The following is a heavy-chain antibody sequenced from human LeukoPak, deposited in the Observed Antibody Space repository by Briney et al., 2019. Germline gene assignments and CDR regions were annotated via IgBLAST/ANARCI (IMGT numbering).Heavy chain of an antibody. CDR3: AKDVTYSNSHTFAV. D-gene: IGHD4-11*01. CDR1: GFTFDDYA. Sequence: GRSLRLSCEASGFTFDDYAMHWVRQAPGKGLEWVSGISWNSGGMGYADSVEGRFTISRDNAKNSLYLLMNTLRAEDTALYYCAKDVTYSNSHTFAVWGQGTMVTVSS. V-gene: IGHV3-9*01. J-gene: IGHJ3*01. CDR2: ISWNSGGM.